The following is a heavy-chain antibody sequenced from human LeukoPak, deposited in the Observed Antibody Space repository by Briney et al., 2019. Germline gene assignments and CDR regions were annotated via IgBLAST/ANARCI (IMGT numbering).Heavy chain of an antibody. CDR1: GGSISSGDYY. D-gene: IGHD2-15*01. CDR2: IYYSGST. Sequence: SETLSLTCTVSGGSISSGDYYWSWIRQPPGKGLEWIGYIYYSGSTYYNPSLKSRVTISVDTSKNQFSLKLSSVTAADTAVYYCASVNYCSGGSCSPRYFDYWGQGTLVTVSS. CDR3: ASVNYCSGGSCSPRYFDY. V-gene: IGHV4-30-4*01. J-gene: IGHJ4*02.